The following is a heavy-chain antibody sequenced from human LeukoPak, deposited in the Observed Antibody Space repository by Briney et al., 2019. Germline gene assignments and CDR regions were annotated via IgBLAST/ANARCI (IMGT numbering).Heavy chain of an antibody. CDR2: IYYSGST. J-gene: IGHJ5*02. CDR1: GGSISSSNHY. Sequence: KPSETLSLTCTVSGGSISSSNHYWGWIRQPPGKGLDWIGSIYYSGSTYYNPSLMSRVTISVDTSKNQFSLKLSSVTAADTAVYYCARAHYYDSSGLSFDPWGQGTLVTVSS. D-gene: IGHD3-22*01. V-gene: IGHV4-39*01. CDR3: ARAHYYDSSGLSFDP.